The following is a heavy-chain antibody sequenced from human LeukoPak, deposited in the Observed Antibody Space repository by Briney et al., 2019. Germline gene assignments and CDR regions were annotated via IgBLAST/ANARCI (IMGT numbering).Heavy chain of an antibody. CDR1: GFAFNNYA. CDR2: IGGSGTST. J-gene: IGHJ6*02. Sequence: GASLRLSCAASGFAFNNYAMIWVRQAPGKGLEWVSAIGGSGTSTFSADSLKDRFIISRDNSKNTLYLRMNSLRAGDTAVYYCAKTSLGHAPYYYTMDVWGQGTTVTVSS. V-gene: IGHV3-23*01. D-gene: IGHD7-27*01. CDR3: AKTSLGHAPYYYTMDV.